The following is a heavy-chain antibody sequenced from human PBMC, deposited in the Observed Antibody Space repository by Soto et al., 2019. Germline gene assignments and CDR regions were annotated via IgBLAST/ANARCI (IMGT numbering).Heavy chain of an antibody. V-gene: IGHV1-2*04. CDR2: INPNSGGT. J-gene: IGHJ3*02. CDR1: GYTFTDYD. CDR3: ARERIRGYDILTGYHLDLGAFDI. Sequence: GASVKVSCKASGYTFTDYDMHWVRQAPGQGLEWMGWINPNSGGTNYAQKFQGWVTMTRDTSISTAYMELSRLRSDDTAVYYCARERIRGYDILTGYHLDLGAFDIWGQGTMVTVS. D-gene: IGHD3-9*01.